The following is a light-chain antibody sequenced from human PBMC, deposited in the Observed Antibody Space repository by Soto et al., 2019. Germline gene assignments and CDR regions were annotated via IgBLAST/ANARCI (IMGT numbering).Light chain of an antibody. V-gene: IGKV3-15*01. J-gene: IGKJ4*01. CDR3: QQYNTWPIT. Sequence: EVVMTQSPATLSVSPGEGATLACRASQGIGPLLARYQQRPGQAPRLLIYGAYTRAIGLPARFSGSGSGTDFALTISSLQSEDFAVDYCQQYNTWPITFGGGTNVEI. CDR2: GAY. CDR1: QGIGPL.